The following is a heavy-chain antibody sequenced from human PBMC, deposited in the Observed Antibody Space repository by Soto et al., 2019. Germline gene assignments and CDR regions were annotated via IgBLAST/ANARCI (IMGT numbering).Heavy chain of an antibody. J-gene: IGHJ3*02. V-gene: IGHV1-8*01. CDR2: MNPNSGNT. CDR1: GYTFTSYD. Sequence: ASVKVSCKASGYTFTSYDINWVRQATGQGLEWMGWMNPNSGNTGYAQKFQGRVTMTRNTSISTAYMELSSLRSEDTAVYYCARGLRLPFSYYDILTGYLGGPSEPHAFDIWGQGTMVTVSS. D-gene: IGHD3-9*01. CDR3: ARGLRLPFSYYDILTGYLGGPSEPHAFDI.